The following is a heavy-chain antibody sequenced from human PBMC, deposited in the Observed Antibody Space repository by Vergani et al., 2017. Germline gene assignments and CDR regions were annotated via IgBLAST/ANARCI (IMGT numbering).Heavy chain of an antibody. CDR1: GGSFSGYY. CDR2: INHSGST. V-gene: IGHV4-34*01. Sequence: QVQLQQWGAGLLKPSETLSLTCAVYGGSFSGYYWSWIRQPPGKGLEWIGEINHSGSTNYNPSLKSRVTISVDTAKNQFSLKLSSVTAADTAVYYCARNDISPYYYYGMDVWGQGTTVTVSS. J-gene: IGHJ6*02. CDR3: ARNDISPYYYYGMDV. D-gene: IGHD3-9*01.